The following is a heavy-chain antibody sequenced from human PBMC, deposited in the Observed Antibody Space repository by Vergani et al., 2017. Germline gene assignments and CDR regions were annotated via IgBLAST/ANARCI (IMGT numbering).Heavy chain of an antibody. V-gene: IGHV3-11*01. CDR2: ISSSGSTI. CDR3: AKIVRYSLARLTPYFDY. J-gene: IGHJ4*02. Sequence: QVQLVESGGGLVKPGGSLRLSCAASGFTFSDYYMSWIRQAPGKGLEWVSYISSSGSTIYYADSVKGRFTISRDNAKNSLYLQINSLRAEDTAVYYCAKIVRYSLARLTPYFDYWGQGTLVTVSS. D-gene: IGHD6-6*01. CDR1: GFTFSDYY.